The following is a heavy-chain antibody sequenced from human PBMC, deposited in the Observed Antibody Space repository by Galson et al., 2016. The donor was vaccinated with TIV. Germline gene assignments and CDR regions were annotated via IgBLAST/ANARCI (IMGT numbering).Heavy chain of an antibody. D-gene: IGHD4-17*01. CDR3: AKMDSSCFDYVRRVDF. CDR2: ISAGGGRT. J-gene: IGHJ4*02. CDR1: GFTFSSFA. Sequence: SLRLSCAASGFTFSSFAVSWVRQAPGKGLEWVSGISAGGGRTNYADSVKGRFTIPRDNPRNTLYLQMSSLRAEDTAVYFCAKMDSSCFDYVRRVDFWGQGTLATVSS. V-gene: IGHV3-23*01.